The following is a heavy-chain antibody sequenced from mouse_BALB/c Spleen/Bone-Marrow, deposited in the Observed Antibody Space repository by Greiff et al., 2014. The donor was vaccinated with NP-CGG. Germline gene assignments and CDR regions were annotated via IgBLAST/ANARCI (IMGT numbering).Heavy chain of an antibody. D-gene: IGHD2-2*01. Sequence: VQLKQSGPELVKPGASVKISCKASGYSFTGYLMSWVKQSHGKSLEWIGRINPYNGDTFYNQKFKGKATLTVDKSSSTAHMELLSLTSEDSAVYYCGRSYGYDDWFAYWGQGTLVTVSA. V-gene: IGHV1-37*01. CDR3: GRSYGYDDWFAY. CDR2: INPYNGDT. CDR1: GYSFTGYL. J-gene: IGHJ3*01.